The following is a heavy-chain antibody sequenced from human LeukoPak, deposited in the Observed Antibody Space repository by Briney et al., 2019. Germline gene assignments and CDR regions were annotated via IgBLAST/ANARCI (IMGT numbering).Heavy chain of an antibody. V-gene: IGHV3-73*01. CDR3: TRLDDSSGYYYLGFDY. CDR1: GFTFSGSA. Sequence: GGSLKLSCAASGFTFSGSAMHWVRQASGKGLEWVGRIRSKTNNYATAYAASVKGRFTISRDDSMNTAYLQMNSLKTEDTAVYYCTRLDDSSGYYYLGFDYWGQGTLVTVSS. D-gene: IGHD3-22*01. CDR2: IRSKTNNYAT. J-gene: IGHJ4*02.